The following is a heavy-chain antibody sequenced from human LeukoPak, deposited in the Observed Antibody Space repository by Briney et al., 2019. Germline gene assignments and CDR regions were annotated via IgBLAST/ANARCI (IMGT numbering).Heavy chain of an antibody. V-gene: IGHV4-34*01. CDR1: GGSFSGYY. CDR3: ARVRDYYGSGSYYNSHRRVFDY. CDR2: INHSGST. Sequence: SETLSLTCAVYGGSFSGYYWSWIRQPPGKGLEWIGEINHSGSTNYNPSLKSRVTISVDTSKNQFSLKLSSVTAADTAVYYCARVRDYYGSGSYYNSHRRVFDYWGQGTLVTVSS. D-gene: IGHD3-10*01. J-gene: IGHJ4*02.